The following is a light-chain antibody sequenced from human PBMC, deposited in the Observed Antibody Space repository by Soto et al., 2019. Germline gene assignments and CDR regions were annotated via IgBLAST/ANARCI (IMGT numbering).Light chain of an antibody. CDR3: QQSYSTPIT. Sequence: DIQITQSPSSLSSYLVDIVTITCRASQSISSYLNWYQQKPGKAPKLLIYAASSLQSGVPSRFSGSGSGTDFTLTISSLQPEDFATYYCQQSYSTPITFGQGTRLEIK. CDR1: QSISSY. J-gene: IGKJ5*01. V-gene: IGKV1-39*01. CDR2: AAS.